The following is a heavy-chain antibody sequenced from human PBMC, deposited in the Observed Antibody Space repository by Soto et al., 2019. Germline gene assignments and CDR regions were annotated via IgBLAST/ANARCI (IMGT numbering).Heavy chain of an antibody. CDR1: GGSISSSSYY. CDR3: AGTPVVVTLAGGY. D-gene: IGHD2-21*02. V-gene: IGHV4-39*01. CDR2: IYYSGST. Sequence: QLQLQESGPGLVKPSETLSLTCTVSGGSISSSSYYWGWIRQPPGKGLEWIGSIYYSGSTYYNPSLKSRVTISVDTSKNQFSLKLSSVTAADTAVYYCAGTPVVVTLAGGYWGQGTLVTVSS. J-gene: IGHJ4*02.